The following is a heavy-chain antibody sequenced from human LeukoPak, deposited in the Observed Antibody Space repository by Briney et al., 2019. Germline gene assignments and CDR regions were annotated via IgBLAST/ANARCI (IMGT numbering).Heavy chain of an antibody. CDR1: GFTFSSYA. D-gene: IGHD1-26*01. CDR2: ISGSGGST. CDR3: ATLGGGIVGATFDY. Sequence: GGSLRLSCAASGFTFSSYAMTWVRRAPGKGLEWVSAISGSGGSTYYADSVKGRFTISRDTSKNTLYLQMNSLRAEDTAIYYCATLGGGIVGATFDYWGHGTLVTVSS. V-gene: IGHV3-23*01. J-gene: IGHJ4*01.